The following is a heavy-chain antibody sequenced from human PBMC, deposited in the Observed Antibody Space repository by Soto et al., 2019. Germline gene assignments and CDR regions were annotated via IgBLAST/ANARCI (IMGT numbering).Heavy chain of an antibody. V-gene: IGHV4-39*01. CDR1: GGSISSSRYY. CDR2: IYHSGST. Sequence: PSETLSLTCTVAGGSISSSRYYWAWIRQPPGKGLEWIGNIYHSGSTYNNPSLESRVTLSVDTSKNQFSLKLTSVTAADTAVYYCARLAYYFDGSGSYRTSPFDYWGQGTLVTVSS. D-gene: IGHD3-22*01. J-gene: IGHJ4*02. CDR3: ARLAYYFDGSGSYRTSPFDY.